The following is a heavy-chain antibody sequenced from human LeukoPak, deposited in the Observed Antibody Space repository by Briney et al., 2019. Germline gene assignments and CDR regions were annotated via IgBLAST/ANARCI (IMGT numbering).Heavy chain of an antibody. Sequence: ASVKVSCKASGGTFSSYAISWVRQAPGQGLEWMGGIIPIFGTANYAQKFQGRVTITTDESTSTAYMELSSLRSEDTAVYYCARDYGDISITIFGVAPGYMDVWGKGTTVTVSS. J-gene: IGHJ6*03. D-gene: IGHD3-3*01. CDR2: IIPIFGTA. CDR3: ARDYGDISITIFGVAPGYMDV. CDR1: GGTFSSYA. V-gene: IGHV1-69*05.